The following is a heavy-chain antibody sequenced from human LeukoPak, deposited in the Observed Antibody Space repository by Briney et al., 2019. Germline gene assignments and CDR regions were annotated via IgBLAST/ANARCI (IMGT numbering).Heavy chain of an antibody. CDR3: ARWAGDSSAWYPALFDY. D-gene: IGHD6-13*01. CDR2: IIPISGTA. J-gene: IGHJ4*02. CDR1: GGTFSNHA. V-gene: IGHV1-69*13. Sequence: ASVKVSCKASGGTFSNHAISWVRQAPGQGLEWMGVIIPISGTANYAQKFQGRVTITADASTSTVYMELSSLTSEDTAVYYCARWAGDSSAWYPALFDYWGQGTLVTVSS.